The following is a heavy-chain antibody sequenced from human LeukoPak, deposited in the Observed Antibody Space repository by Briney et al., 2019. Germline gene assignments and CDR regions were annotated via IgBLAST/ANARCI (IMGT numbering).Heavy chain of an antibody. Sequence: GGSLRLSCAASGFSFSNYGMHWVRQAPGKGLEWVALIWYGGSNTYYAVPVKGRFTISRDNSKNTLYLQMNSLRIEDTAVYYCAKDPTGYYYDSSDYPSGDWGQGTLVTVSS. CDR1: GFSFSNYG. CDR3: AKDPTGYYYDSSDYPSGD. D-gene: IGHD3-22*01. J-gene: IGHJ4*02. CDR2: IWYGGSNT. V-gene: IGHV3-30*02.